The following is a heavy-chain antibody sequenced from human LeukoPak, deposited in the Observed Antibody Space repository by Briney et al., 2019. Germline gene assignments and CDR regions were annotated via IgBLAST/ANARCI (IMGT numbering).Heavy chain of an antibody. J-gene: IGHJ4*02. CDR3: TTVYSGGWSFFAELDAETPAFDY. CDR1: GFTFSNAW. V-gene: IGHV3-15*01. CDR2: IKSKTDGGTT. D-gene: IGHD4-23*01. Sequence: GGSLRLSCAASGFTFSNAWMSWVRQAPEKGLEWVGRIKSKTDGGTTDYAAPVKGRFTISRDDSKNTLYLQMNSLKTEDTAVYYCTTVYSGGWSFFAELDAETPAFDYWGQGTLVTVSS.